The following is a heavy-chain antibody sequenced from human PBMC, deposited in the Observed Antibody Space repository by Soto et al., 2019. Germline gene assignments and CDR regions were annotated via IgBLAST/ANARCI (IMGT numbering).Heavy chain of an antibody. CDR3: ASDLPTMDV. CDR2: IRAYNGNT. V-gene: IGHV1-18*01. CDR1: GYTFTSYG. Sequence: QVQLVQSGAEVKKPGASVKVSCKASGYTFTSYGITWVRQAPRQGLEWMVWIRAYNGNTNYAQKIQGRVTMTTDTSTSTPYMGLRRLRPDETAVYFCASDLPTMDVWGQGTAVSVSS. J-gene: IGHJ6*02.